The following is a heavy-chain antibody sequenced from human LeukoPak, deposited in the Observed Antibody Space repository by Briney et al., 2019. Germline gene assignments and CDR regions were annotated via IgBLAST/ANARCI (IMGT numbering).Heavy chain of an antibody. CDR2: IYYSGST. D-gene: IGHD3-16*01. V-gene: IGHV4-59*01. CDR1: GGSISSYY. J-gene: IGHJ4*02. Sequence: SETLSLTCTVSGGSISSYYWSWIRQPPGKGLEWIGYIYYSGSTNYNPSLKSRVTISVDTSKNQFSLKLSSVTAADTAVYYCAREGAGRGSFGYWGQGTLVTVSS. CDR3: AREGAGRGSFGY.